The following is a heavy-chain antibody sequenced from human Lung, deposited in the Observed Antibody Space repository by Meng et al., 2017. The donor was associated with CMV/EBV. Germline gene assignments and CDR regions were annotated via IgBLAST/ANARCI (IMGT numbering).Heavy chain of an antibody. D-gene: IGHD3-3*02. CDR3: ARHFPSGLDGFDI. CDR1: AYTFIGYN. J-gene: IGHJ3*02. Sequence: ASVKVSCKASAYTFIGYNMHWVRQAPGQGLEWVGWVNPNSGVTGYAQKFLGRVTMTSDTSITTAYMELTRLTYDDTAVYYCARHFPSGLDGFDILGQGAVVTVSS. V-gene: IGHV1-2*02. CDR2: VNPNSGVT.